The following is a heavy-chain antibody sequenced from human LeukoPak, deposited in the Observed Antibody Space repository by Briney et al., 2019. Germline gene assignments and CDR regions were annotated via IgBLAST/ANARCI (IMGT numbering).Heavy chain of an antibody. D-gene: IGHD2-2*02. CDR2: IYPGDSDT. Sequence: HRESLKISCKGSGYSFTSYWIGWVRQMPGKGLEWMGIIYPGDSDTRYSPSFQGQVTISADKSISTAYLQWSSLKTSDTAMYYCARRGGTQSLVVVPAAISVWDAFDIWGQGTMVTVSS. CDR1: GYSFTSYW. J-gene: IGHJ3*02. V-gene: IGHV5-51*01. CDR3: ARRGGTQSLVVVPAAISVWDAFDI.